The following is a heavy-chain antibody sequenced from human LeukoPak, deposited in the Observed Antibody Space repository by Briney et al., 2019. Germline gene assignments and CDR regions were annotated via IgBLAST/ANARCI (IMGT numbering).Heavy chain of an antibody. CDR3: AELGITMIGGV. D-gene: IGHD3-10*02. CDR2: INWNGGSS. Sequence: GGSRRLSCAASGFTFDEYGINWVRQVPGKGLEWVSTINWNGGSSSYADSVKGRFTISRDNSKNTLYLQMNSLRAEDTAVYYCAELGITMIGGVWGKGTTVTISS. J-gene: IGHJ6*04. V-gene: IGHV3-20*04. CDR1: GFTFDEYG.